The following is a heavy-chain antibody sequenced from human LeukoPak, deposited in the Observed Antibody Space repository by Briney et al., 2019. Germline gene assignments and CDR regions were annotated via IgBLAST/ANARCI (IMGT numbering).Heavy chain of an antibody. J-gene: IGHJ4*02. CDR1: GYTYPSYD. D-gene: IGHD3-9*01. V-gene: IGHV1-8*01. CDR3: ARGLKYDILTGYYNYLPDY. CDR2: INPNSYNT. Sequence: ASVKVLCKASGYTYPSYDINWVRQATGQGLEWMGWINPNSYNTSYAQKFQRRVTMTRNTSISKAYMELSSVRSEDTAVYYCARGLKYDILTGYYNYLPDYWGQGTLVTVSS.